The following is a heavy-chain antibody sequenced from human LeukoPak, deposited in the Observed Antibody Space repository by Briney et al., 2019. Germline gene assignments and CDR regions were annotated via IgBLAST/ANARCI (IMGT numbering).Heavy chain of an antibody. CDR3: ARRVHDSSSWYSFPSYYYYGMDV. D-gene: IGHD6-13*01. Sequence: ASVKVSCKASGYTFTSYGISWVRQAPGQGLEWMGWISAYNGNTNYAQKFQGRVTMTTDTSTSTAYMELRSLRSDDTAVYYCARRVHDSSSWYSFPSYYYYGMDVWGQGTTVTVSS. CDR2: ISAYNGNT. CDR1: GYTFTSYG. V-gene: IGHV1-18*01. J-gene: IGHJ6*02.